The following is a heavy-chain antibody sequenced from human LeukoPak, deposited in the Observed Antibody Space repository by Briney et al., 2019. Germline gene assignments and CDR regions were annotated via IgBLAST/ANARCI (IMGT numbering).Heavy chain of an antibody. D-gene: IGHD3-3*01. Sequence: SETPSLTCTVSGGSIGSYYWSWIRQPPGKGLEWIGYIYYSGSTNYNPSLKSRVTISVDTSKNQFSLNLSSVTAADTAVYYCARSLDFWSGYPDWGQGTLVTVSS. CDR2: IYYSGST. J-gene: IGHJ4*02. CDR1: GGSIGSYY. V-gene: IGHV4-59*01. CDR3: ARSLDFWSGYPD.